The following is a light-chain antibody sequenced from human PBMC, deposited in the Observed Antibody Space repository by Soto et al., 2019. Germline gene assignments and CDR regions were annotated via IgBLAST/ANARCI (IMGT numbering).Light chain of an antibody. CDR2: GAL. J-gene: IGKJ3*01. V-gene: IGKV3-20*01. CDR3: QLFRRSLT. Sequence: DIVLTQSPGTLSLSPGERATLSCRASQLVVTDYLHWYQQKPGQAPRLLIYGALNRATGIPDRFSGSGSRTDFSLTISRLEPEDCAVYYCQLFRRSLTLRPGTKVDIK. CDR1: QLVVTDY.